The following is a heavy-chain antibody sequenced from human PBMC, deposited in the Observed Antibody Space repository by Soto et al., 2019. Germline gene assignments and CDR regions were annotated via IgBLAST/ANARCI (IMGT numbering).Heavy chain of an antibody. CDR1: GDTFDTFA. CDR3: ARDKDREQLGGNYYYALDV. CDR2: IIPIFRTP. Sequence: QVQLVQSGAEVLKPGSSVKVSCKASGDTFDTFAIIWVRQAPGQGLEWMGGIIPIFRTPDYAQKFQGRVTITADVSTSTAYMELSSLRSDDTAVYYCARDKDREQLGGNYYYALDVWGQGTTVSVSS. V-gene: IGHV1-69*12. D-gene: IGHD1-1*01. J-gene: IGHJ6*02.